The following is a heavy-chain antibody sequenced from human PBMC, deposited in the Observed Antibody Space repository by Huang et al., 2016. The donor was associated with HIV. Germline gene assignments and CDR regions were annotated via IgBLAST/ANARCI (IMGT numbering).Heavy chain of an antibody. CDR1: GYTFNGYW. CDR2: IYPGDSDT. D-gene: IGHD2-2*01. V-gene: IGHV5-51*01. Sequence: EVQLVQSGAVVKKPGESLKISCKGSGYTFNGYWIGWVRQMPGKGAGLMGIIYPGDSDTTYRPSCQGQVTISADKSISTDYLQWSGLKASDTAMYYCARQGVGDFVVEPTGLGAFDIWGQGTMVTVSS. J-gene: IGHJ3*02. CDR3: ARQGVGDFVVEPTGLGAFDI.